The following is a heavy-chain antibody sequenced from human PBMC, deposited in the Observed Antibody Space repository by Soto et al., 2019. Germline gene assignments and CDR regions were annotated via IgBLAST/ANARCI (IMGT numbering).Heavy chain of an antibody. Sequence: GGSLRLSCAASGFTFGDYGMHWVRRAPGKGLEWVSGITWDSNTIAYADSVKGRFTISRDNAKNSVYLQMNSLRSEDTALYYCAKRDGNNWDFDHWGQGTQLTVSS. V-gene: IGHV3-9*01. J-gene: IGHJ4*02. D-gene: IGHD1-20*01. CDR2: ITWDSNTI. CDR1: GFTFGDYG. CDR3: AKRDGNNWDFDH.